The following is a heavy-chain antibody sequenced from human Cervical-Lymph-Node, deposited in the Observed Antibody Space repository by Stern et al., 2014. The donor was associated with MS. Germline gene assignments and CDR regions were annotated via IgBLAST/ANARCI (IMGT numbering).Heavy chain of an antibody. V-gene: IGHV1-58*01. CDR2: IVVGSGNT. CDR1: GFTFTSSA. J-gene: IGHJ5*02. D-gene: IGHD3-22*01. Sequence: KLVASGPEVKKPGTSVKVSCKASGFTFTSSAVQWGRQARGQPLEWVGWIVVGSGNTNYAQKFQERVTITRDMSTSTAYMELSSLRSEDTAVYYCAARANYYDSPGDWFDPWGQGTLVTVSS. CDR3: AARANYYDSPGDWFDP.